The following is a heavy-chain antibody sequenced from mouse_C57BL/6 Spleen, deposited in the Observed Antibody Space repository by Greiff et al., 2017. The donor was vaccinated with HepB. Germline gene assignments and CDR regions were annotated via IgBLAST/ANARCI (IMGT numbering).Heavy chain of an antibody. CDR2: INPSSGYT. D-gene: IGHD1-1*01. Sequence: QVQLQQSGAELAKPGASVKLSCKASGYTFTSYWMHWVKQRPGQGLEWIGYINPSSGYTKYNQKFKDKATLTADKSSSTAYMQLSSLTYDDSAVYDCARRAVVLNYYAMDYWGQGTSVTVSS. V-gene: IGHV1-7*01. CDR1: GYTFTSYW. J-gene: IGHJ4*01. CDR3: ARRAVVLNYYAMDY.